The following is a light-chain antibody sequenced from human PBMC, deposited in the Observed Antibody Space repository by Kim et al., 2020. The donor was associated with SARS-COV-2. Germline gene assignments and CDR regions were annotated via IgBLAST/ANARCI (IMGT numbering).Light chain of an antibody. CDR1: QSISGW. Sequence: DIQMTQSPSTLSASVGDRVTITCRASQSISGWLAWYQQKPGKAPTLLIYAACSLESGVPLRFSGSGSGTEFTLTISSLQPDDFATYYCQQYTSYWTFGQGTKVDIK. CDR3: QQYTSYWT. J-gene: IGKJ1*01. CDR2: AAC. V-gene: IGKV1-5*01.